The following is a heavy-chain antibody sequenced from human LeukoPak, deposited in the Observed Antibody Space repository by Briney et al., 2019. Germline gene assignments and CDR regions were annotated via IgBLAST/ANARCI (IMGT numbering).Heavy chain of an antibody. J-gene: IGHJ4*02. CDR2: INSDGSSI. CDR1: GFTFSSYW. CDR3: AREGRVSGYDFDC. Sequence: GGSLRLSCAASGFTFSSYWMHWVRQAPGKGLVWVSRINSDGSSITYADSVKGRFTISRDNAKNSLYLQMNSLRVEDTAVYYCAREGRVSGYDFDCWGQGTLVTVSS. D-gene: IGHD5-12*01. V-gene: IGHV3-74*03.